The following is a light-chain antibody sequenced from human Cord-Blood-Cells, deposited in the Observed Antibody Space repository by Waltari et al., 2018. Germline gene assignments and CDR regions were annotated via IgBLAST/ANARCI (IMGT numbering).Light chain of an antibody. CDR3: CSYAGSSTWV. Sequence: QSALTQPASVSGSPGQSITISCTGTSSDVGSYNLVSWYQQHPGKAPKLMIYEGSKRTTGPPTRFSGSKSGNAPAPTVAGIPAEAEGDCYCCSYAGSSTWVFGGGTQLTVL. CDR2: EGS. V-gene: IGLV2-23*01. J-gene: IGLJ3*02. CDR1: SSDVGSYNL.